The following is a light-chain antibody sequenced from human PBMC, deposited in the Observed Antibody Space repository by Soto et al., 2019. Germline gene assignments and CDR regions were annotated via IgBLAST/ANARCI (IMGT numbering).Light chain of an antibody. V-gene: IGLV2-23*02. CDR3: CSYAGGITLV. CDR1: SSDVGSYNL. CDR2: DVS. J-gene: IGLJ2*01. Sequence: QSALTQPASVSGSPGQSITISCTGTSSDVGSYNLVSWYQQHPGKAPKLMIYDVSERRSGVSNRFSGSKSGNTASLTISGLQAEDEADYYCCSYAGGITLVFGGGTKVTVL.